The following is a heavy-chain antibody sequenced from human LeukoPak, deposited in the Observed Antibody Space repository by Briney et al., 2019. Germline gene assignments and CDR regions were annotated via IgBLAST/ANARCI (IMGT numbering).Heavy chain of an antibody. CDR1: GNTFNTYW. J-gene: IGHJ5*02. V-gene: IGHV5-51*01. CDR3: AIKGRKDWFDP. CDR2: IYPGDSDT. Sequence: GESLKISCQGSGNTFNTYWIGWVRQLPGKGLEHMGIIYPGDSDTRYSPSFQGHVTISADKSISTAYLQWSGLKASDTAMYYCAIKGRKDWFDPWGQGTLVTVSS.